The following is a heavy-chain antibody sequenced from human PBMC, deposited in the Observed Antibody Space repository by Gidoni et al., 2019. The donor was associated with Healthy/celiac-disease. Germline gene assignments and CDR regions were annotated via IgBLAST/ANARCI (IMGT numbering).Heavy chain of an antibody. CDR2: ISSSSSTI. CDR3: AREVTRQHYFDY. D-gene: IGHD6-13*01. Sequence: EVQLVESGGGLVQPGGPLRLSCADSGFTFSSYSMNWVGQAPGKGLEWVSYISSSSSTIYYADSVKGRFTISRDNAKNSLYLQMNSLRDEDTAVYYCAREVTRQHYFDYWGQGTLVTVSS. V-gene: IGHV3-48*02. J-gene: IGHJ4*02. CDR1: GFTFSSYS.